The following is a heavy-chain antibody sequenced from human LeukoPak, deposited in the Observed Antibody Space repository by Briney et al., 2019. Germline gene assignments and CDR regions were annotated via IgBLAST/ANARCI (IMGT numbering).Heavy chain of an antibody. CDR2: ISGSGAST. J-gene: IGHJ5*02. Sequence: PGGSLRLSCLTSGFTLSTNAMSWVRQAPGKGLEWISGISGSGASTYYADSVKGRFTISRDNSRNTLYLQMNSLRAEDTAVYYCAAGGTYYYNSSGYLYEPWGQGTLVTVSS. CDR3: AAGGTYYYNSSGYLYEP. V-gene: IGHV3-23*01. D-gene: IGHD3-22*01. CDR1: GFTLSTNA.